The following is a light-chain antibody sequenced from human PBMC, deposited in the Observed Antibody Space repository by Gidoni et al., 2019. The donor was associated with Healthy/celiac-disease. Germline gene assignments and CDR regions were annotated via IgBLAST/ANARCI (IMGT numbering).Light chain of an antibody. CDR3: QQYGSSPPLT. Sequence: EIVLTQSPGTLSLSPGERATLSCRASQSVSSSYLAWYQQKPGQAPTLLIYGASSRATGIPDRFSGSGSGTDFTLTISRLEPEDFAVYYCQQYGSSPPLTFGGXTKVEIK. CDR2: GAS. CDR1: QSVSSSY. J-gene: IGKJ4*01. V-gene: IGKV3-20*01.